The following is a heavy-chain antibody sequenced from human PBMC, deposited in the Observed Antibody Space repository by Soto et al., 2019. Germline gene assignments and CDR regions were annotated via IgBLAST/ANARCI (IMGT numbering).Heavy chain of an antibody. V-gene: IGHV1-3*04. CDR3: ARAGDDCSAAKCYVIDY. CDR1: GYTFTSYA. Sequence: ASVKVSCKASGYTFTSYAMHWVRQAPGQSLEWMGWINTGKGNTKYSQNFKGRVTITSDTSASTAYMDLSSLRSEDTAMYYCARAGDDCSAAKCYVIDYWGQGTLVTVSS. D-gene: IGHD2-2*01. J-gene: IGHJ4*02. CDR2: INTGKGNT.